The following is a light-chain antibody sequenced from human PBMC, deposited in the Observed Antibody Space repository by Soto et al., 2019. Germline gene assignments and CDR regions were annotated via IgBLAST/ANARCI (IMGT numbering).Light chain of an antibody. CDR1: QSLSND. J-gene: IGKJ5*01. CDR2: GAS. V-gene: IGKV3-15*01. Sequence: TQSPSTLSVSTGDRATLPCRASQSLSNDLAWYQQKPGKAPTLLIYGASTLHSGVPSRLRGSGSGTEFTLTISSLQPEDFAVYYCQQDNKLPSTFGQGTRLEIK. CDR3: QQDNKLPST.